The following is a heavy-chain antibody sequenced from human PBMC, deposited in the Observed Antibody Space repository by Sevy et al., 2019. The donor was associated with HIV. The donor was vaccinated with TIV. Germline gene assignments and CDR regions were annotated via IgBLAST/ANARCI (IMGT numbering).Heavy chain of an antibody. D-gene: IGHD2-21*01. CDR3: VKEGGGEGGDH. CDR2: IQYDGSNN. CDR1: GFSYSSYG. V-gene: IGHV3-30*02. Sequence: GGSLRLSCAASGFSYSSYGMLWVRQAPGKGLEWVAYIQYDGSNNDYADSVKGRFTISRDNSKNTLDLQMNSLRVEDTAVYYCVKEGGGEGGDHWGQGTLVTVSS. J-gene: IGHJ4*02.